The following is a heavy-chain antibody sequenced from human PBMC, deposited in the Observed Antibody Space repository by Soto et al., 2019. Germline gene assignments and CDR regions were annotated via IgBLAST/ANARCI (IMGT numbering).Heavy chain of an antibody. V-gene: IGHV4-59*01. D-gene: IGHD3-10*01. CDR3: ARDPVRVTHFDY. Sequence: QVQLQESGPGLVKPSETLSLTCTVDSISTYYWNWIRQSPGKGLEWIGYIYYMGRTNYNPSLRSRVTMSIDTSRNQFSLKLRSVTAADTAVYYCARDPVRVTHFDYWGQGALVTVSS. CDR2: IYYMGRT. CDR1: DSISTYY. J-gene: IGHJ4*02.